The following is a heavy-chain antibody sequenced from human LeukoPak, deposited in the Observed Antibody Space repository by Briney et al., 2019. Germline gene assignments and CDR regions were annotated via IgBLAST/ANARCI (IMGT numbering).Heavy chain of an antibody. Sequence: NPGGSLRLSCAASGFTFSSYSMNWVRQAPGKGLEWVSSISSSSSYIYYADSVKGRFTISRDNAKNSLYLQMNSLRAEDTAVYYCAKTFTLGNYAPPWFDPWGQGTLVTVSS. CDR1: GFTFSSYS. CDR2: ISSSSSYI. V-gene: IGHV3-21*01. J-gene: IGHJ5*02. D-gene: IGHD4-11*01. CDR3: AKTFTLGNYAPPWFDP.